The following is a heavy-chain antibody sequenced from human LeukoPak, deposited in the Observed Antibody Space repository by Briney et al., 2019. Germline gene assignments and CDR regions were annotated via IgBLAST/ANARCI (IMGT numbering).Heavy chain of an antibody. Sequence: PGASVKVSCKASGYTFTSYGISWVRQAPGQGLEWMGWISAYNGNTNYAQKLQGRVTMTTDTSTSTAYMELRSLRSDDTAVYYCARDLGKSEDYDFWSGYRNIDYWGQGTLVTVSS. CDR2: ISAYNGNT. V-gene: IGHV1-18*01. CDR1: GYTFTSYG. D-gene: IGHD3-3*01. CDR3: ARDLGKSEDYDFWSGYRNIDY. J-gene: IGHJ4*02.